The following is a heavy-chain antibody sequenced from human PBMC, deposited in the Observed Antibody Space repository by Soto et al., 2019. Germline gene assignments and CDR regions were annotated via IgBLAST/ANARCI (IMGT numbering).Heavy chain of an antibody. CDR2: ISGSGGST. CDR1: GFTFSSYA. J-gene: IGHJ3*02. D-gene: IGHD3-3*01. CDR3: VEDHDFWSGSRLDDAFDI. V-gene: IGHV3-23*01. Sequence: PGGSLRLSCAASGFTFSSYAMSWVRQAPGKGLGWVSAISGSGGSTYYADSVKGRFTISRDNSKNTLYLQMNSLRAEDTAVYYCVEDHDFWSGSRLDDAFDIWGQGTMVTVSS.